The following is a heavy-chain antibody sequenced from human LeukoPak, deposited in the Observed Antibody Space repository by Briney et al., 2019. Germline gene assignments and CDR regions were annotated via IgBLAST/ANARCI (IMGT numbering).Heavy chain of an antibody. CDR3: ARDLPRIAVAGTRDDY. J-gene: IGHJ4*02. CDR1: GYTFTSYA. D-gene: IGHD6-19*01. V-gene: IGHV7-4-1*02. CDR2: INTNTGNP. Sequence: ASVEVSCKASGYTFTSYAMNWVRQAPGQGLEWMGWINTNTGNPTYAQGFTGRFVFSLDTSVSTAYLQISSLKAEDTAVYYCARDLPRIAVAGTRDDYWGQGTLVTVSS.